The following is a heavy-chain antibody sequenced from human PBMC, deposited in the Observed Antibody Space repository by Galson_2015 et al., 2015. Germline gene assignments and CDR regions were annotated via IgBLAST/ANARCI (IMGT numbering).Heavy chain of an antibody. D-gene: IGHD2-15*01. V-gene: IGHV4-39*01. CDR1: GGSISSSSYY. Sequence: ETLSLTCTVSGGSISSSSYYWGWIRQPPGKGLEWIGSIYYSGSTYYNPSLKSRVTISVDTSKNQFSLKLSSVTAADTAVYYCARQCSGGSCRDAFDIWGQGTMVTVSS. CDR2: IYYSGST. CDR3: ARQCSGGSCRDAFDI. J-gene: IGHJ3*02.